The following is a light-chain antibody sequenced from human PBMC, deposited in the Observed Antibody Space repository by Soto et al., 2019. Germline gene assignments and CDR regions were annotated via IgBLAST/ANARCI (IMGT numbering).Light chain of an antibody. CDR3: QQYDYLPSWT. J-gene: IGKJ1*01. Sequence: DIQMTQSPSSLSASVGDRVTITCQASQDISNYLNWYQQKPGKAPKLLIYDASNLETGVPSRFSGSGSGTDFTFTISSLQPEDIATYYCQQYDYLPSWTFGQGTKVEIK. V-gene: IGKV1-33*01. CDR1: QDISNY. CDR2: DAS.